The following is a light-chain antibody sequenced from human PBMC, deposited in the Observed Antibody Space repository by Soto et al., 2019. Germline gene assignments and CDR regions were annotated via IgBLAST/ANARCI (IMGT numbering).Light chain of an antibody. Sequence: QSALTQPASVSGSPGQSITISCSGTSSYVGTYNLVSWYQQYPGKAPRLMIYEVTKRPSGVSNRFSGSKSGNTASLTISGLQPEDEADYYCCSYAGSSSSIFGTGTKSPS. CDR2: EVT. CDR3: CSYAGSSSSI. CDR1: SSYVGTYNL. V-gene: IGLV2-23*02. J-gene: IGLJ1*01.